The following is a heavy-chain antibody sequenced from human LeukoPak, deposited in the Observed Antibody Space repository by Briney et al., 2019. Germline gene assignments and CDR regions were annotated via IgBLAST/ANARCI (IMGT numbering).Heavy chain of an antibody. J-gene: IGHJ5*02. D-gene: IGHD6-13*01. CDR3: ARGFHSSSWDNWFDP. CDR2: IYSGGST. Sequence: PGGSLRLSCAASGFTVSSNYMSWVRQAPGKGLEWVSVIYSGGSTYYADSVKGRFTISRDNSKNTLYLQMNSLRADDTAVYYCARGFHSSSWDNWFDPWGQGTLVTVSS. CDR1: GFTVSSNY. V-gene: IGHV3-53*01.